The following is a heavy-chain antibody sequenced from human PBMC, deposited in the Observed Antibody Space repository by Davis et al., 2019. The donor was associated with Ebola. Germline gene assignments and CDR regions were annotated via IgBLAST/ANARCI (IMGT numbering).Heavy chain of an antibody. J-gene: IGHJ5*02. CDR3: ASGYYYDSSGYRT. CDR2: TFVSENT. V-gene: IGHV3-53*01. D-gene: IGHD3-22*01. Sequence: PGGSLRLSCTVSGLAVTSHFTTWVRQAPGKGLEWVSATFVSENTYYADSVKGRFTISRDNSKSTLYLQMECLRADDTAMYYCASGYYYDSSGYRTWGQGTLVTVSS. CDR1: GLAVTSHF.